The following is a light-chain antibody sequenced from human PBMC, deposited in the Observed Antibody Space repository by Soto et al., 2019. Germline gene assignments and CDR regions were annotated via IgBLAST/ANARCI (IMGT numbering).Light chain of an antibody. CDR3: CSYSGTYTWI. CDR2: QVT. CDR1: SSDIGAYNY. V-gene: IGLV2-8*01. J-gene: IGLJ2*01. Sequence: QSVLTQPPSASGSPGQSVTISCTGTSSDIGAYNYVSWYRQYPDKAPKLLVYQVTKRPSGVPDRFSGSTSGTTASLTISGLQADDEGDYYCCSYSGTYTWIFGGGTKLTVL.